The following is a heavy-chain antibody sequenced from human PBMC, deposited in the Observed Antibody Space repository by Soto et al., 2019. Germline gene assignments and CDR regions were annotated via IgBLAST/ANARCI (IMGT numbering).Heavy chain of an antibody. CDR2: INHSGST. D-gene: IGHD5-18*01. Sequence: QVQLQQWGAGLLKPSETLSLTCAVYGGSFSGYYWSWIRQPPGKGLDWIGEINHSGSTNYNPSLKSRVTISVDTSKNQFSLKLSSVPAADTAVYYGARGSENTAMVSIYFDYWGQGTLVTVSS. CDR3: ARGSENTAMVSIYFDY. CDR1: GGSFSGYY. V-gene: IGHV4-34*01. J-gene: IGHJ4*02.